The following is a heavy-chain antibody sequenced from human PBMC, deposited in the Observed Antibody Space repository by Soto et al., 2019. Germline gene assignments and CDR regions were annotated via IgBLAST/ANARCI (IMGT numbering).Heavy chain of an antibody. Sequence: SETQSLTCTVSGGSISSCYWSWIRQPAGKGLEWIGRIYTSGSTNYNPSLKSRVTMLVDTSKNQFSLKLSSVTAADTAVYYCARDRDYYGMDVWGQGTTVTVSS. CDR1: GGSISSCY. D-gene: IGHD3-10*01. CDR3: ARDRDYYGMDV. J-gene: IGHJ6*02. V-gene: IGHV4-4*07. CDR2: IYTSGST.